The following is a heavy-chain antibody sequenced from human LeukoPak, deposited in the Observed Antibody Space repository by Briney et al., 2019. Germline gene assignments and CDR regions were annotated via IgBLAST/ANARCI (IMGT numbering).Heavy chain of an antibody. CDR1: GGTFSSYA. CDR3: AREGRYSSGWYYFDY. CDR2: IIPIFGTA. Sequence: SMKVSCKASGGTFSSYAISWVRQAPGQGLEWMGGIIPIFGTANYAQKFQGRVTITADESTSTAYMELSSLRSEDTAVYYCAREGRYSSGWYYFDYWGQGTLVTVSS. J-gene: IGHJ4*02. V-gene: IGHV1-69*13. D-gene: IGHD6-19*01.